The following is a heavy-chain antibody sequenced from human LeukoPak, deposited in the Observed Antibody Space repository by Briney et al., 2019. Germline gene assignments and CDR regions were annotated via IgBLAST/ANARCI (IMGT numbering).Heavy chain of an antibody. CDR2: MNPNSGNT. D-gene: IGHD3-10*01. CDR1: GYTFTSYD. CDR3: ATVRITMVRGVKRDAFDI. Sequence: ASVKVSCKASGYTFTSYDINWVRQATGQGLEWMGWMNPNSGNTGYAQKFQGRVTMTEDTSTDTAYMELSSLRSEDTAVYYCATVRITMVRGVKRDAFDIWGQGTMVTVSS. J-gene: IGHJ3*02. V-gene: IGHV1-8*01.